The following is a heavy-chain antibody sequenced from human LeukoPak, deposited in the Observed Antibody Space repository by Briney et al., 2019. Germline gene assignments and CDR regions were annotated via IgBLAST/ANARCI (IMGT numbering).Heavy chain of an antibody. CDR2: VIPIFGTA. CDR3: AESKAAAGYFDY. CDR1: GGTFSSYA. Sequence: ASVKVSCKASGGTFSSYAISWVRQAPGQGLEWMGGVIPIFGTANYAQKFQGRVTITADESTSTAYMELSSLRSEDTAVYYCAESKAAAGYFDYWGQGTLVTVSS. J-gene: IGHJ4*02. D-gene: IGHD6-13*01. V-gene: IGHV1-69*13.